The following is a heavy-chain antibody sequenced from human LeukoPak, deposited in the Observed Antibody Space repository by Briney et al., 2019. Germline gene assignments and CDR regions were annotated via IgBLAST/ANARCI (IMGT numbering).Heavy chain of an antibody. CDR1: GGSISSCY. V-gene: IGHV4-4*07. CDR2: IYTSGST. CDR3: ARDGSSWYRHWFDP. J-gene: IGHJ5*02. D-gene: IGHD6-13*01. Sequence: SETLSLTCTVSGGSISSCYWSWIRQPAGKGLEWIGRIYTSGSTNYNPSLKSRVTMSVDTSKNQFSLKLSSVTAAGTAVYYCARDGSSWYRHWFDPWGQGTLVTVSS.